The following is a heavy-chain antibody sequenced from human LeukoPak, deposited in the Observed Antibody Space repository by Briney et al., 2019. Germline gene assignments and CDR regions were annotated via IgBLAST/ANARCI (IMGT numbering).Heavy chain of an antibody. V-gene: IGHV4-34*01. CDR1: GGSSSGYY. D-gene: IGHD2-21*02. CDR3: ARVGGSDVLDY. CDR2: INHSGST. J-gene: IGHJ4*02. Sequence: SETLSLTCAVYGGSSSGYYWSWIRQPPGKGLEWIGEINHSGSTNYNPSLKSRVTISVDTSKNQFSLKLSSVTAADTAVYYCARVGGSDVLDYWGQGTLVTVSS.